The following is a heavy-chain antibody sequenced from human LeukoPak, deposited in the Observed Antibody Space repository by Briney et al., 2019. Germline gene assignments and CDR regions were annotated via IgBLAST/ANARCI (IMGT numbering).Heavy chain of an antibody. J-gene: IGHJ4*02. Sequence: GGSLRLSCAASGFTFSSYWMSWVRQAPGKGLEWVANIKQDGSEKYYVDSVKGRFTISRDNAKNSLYLQMNSLRAEDTAVYYCARDLSVLWFGEQIGTFDYWGQGTLVTVSS. D-gene: IGHD3-10*01. CDR1: GFTFSSYW. V-gene: IGHV3-7*01. CDR3: ARDLSVLWFGEQIGTFDY. CDR2: IKQDGSEK.